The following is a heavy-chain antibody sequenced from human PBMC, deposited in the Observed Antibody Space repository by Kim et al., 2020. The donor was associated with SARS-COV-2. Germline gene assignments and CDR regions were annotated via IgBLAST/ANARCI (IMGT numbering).Heavy chain of an antibody. CDR2: INTNTGNP. D-gene: IGHD3-3*01. J-gene: IGHJ5*02. V-gene: IGHV7-4-1*02. CDR3: ASTFWSGYTNWFDP. Sequence: ASVKVSCKASGYTFTSYAMNGVRQAPGQGLEWMGWINTNTGNPTYAQGFTGRFVFSLDTSVSTAYLQISSLKAEDTGVYYCASTFWSGYTNWFDPWGQGTLVTVSS. CDR1: GYTFTSYA.